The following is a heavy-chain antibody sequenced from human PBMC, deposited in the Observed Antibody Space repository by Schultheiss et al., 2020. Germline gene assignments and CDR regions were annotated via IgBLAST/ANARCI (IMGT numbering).Heavy chain of an antibody. J-gene: IGHJ6*02. CDR2: IYYSGST. D-gene: IGHD4-23*01. Sequence: SETLSLTCTVSGGSISSYYWSWIRQPPGKGLEWIGYIYYSGSTNYNPSLKSRVTISVDTSKNQFSLKLSSVTAADTAVYYCASLLDYGGGVDVWGQGTTVTVSS. CDR3: ASLLDYGGGVDV. V-gene: IGHV4-59*01. CDR1: GGSISSYY.